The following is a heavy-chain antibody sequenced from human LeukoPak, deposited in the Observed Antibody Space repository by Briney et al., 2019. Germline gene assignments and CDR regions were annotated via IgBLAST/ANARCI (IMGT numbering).Heavy chain of an antibody. Sequence: PGGSLRLSCAASGFAVSTNYLSWVRQAPGTGLEWVTVIYSDGSTYYTDSVKGRFTISRDNSKNTLYLQMNSLRPEDTAVYYCARDQRSESYYPWGWFDPWGQGTLVTVSS. CDR2: IYSDGST. D-gene: IGHD1-26*01. J-gene: IGHJ5*02. CDR3: ARDQRSESYYPWGWFDP. V-gene: IGHV3-66*02. CDR1: GFAVSTNY.